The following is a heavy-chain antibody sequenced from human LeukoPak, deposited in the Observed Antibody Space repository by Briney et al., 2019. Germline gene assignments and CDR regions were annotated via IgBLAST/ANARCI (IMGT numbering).Heavy chain of an antibody. J-gene: IGHJ6*03. D-gene: IGHD3-10*01. Sequence: GGSLRLSCAASGFTFSSYSMNWVRQAPGKGLEWVSSISSSSYIYYADSVKGRFTISRDNAKNSLYLQMNSLRAEDTALYHCARVEGYYGSGSFYYYMDVWGKGTTVTVSS. V-gene: IGHV3-21*04. CDR3: ARVEGYYGSGSFYYYMDV. CDR2: ISSSSYI. CDR1: GFTFSSYS.